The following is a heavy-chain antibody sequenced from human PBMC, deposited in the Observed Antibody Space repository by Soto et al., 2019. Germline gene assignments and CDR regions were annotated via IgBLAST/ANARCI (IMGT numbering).Heavy chain of an antibody. D-gene: IGHD3-22*01. CDR1: GGSISSSSYY. CDR2: IYHSGST. Sequence: PSETLSLTCTVSGGSISSSSYYWSWIRQPPGKGLEWIGYIYHSGSTYYNPSLKSRVTISVDRSKNQFSLKLSSVTAADTAVYYCARGGVDYYVSSGYYFSPYYFDYWGQGTLVTVSS. CDR3: ARGGVDYYVSSGYYFSPYYFDY. J-gene: IGHJ4*02. V-gene: IGHV4-30-2*01.